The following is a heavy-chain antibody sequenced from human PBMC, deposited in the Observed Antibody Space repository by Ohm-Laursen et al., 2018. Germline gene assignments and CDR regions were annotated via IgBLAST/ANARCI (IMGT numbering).Heavy chain of an antibody. CDR2: IYHSGST. CDR1: GYSISSGYF. Sequence: SQTLSLTCAVSGYSISSGYFWGWIRQPPGKGLEWIGTIYHSGSTYYNPSLKSRVTISVDTSKHQFSLMVNSATAADTAVYYCARSTNFDYWGQGTPVTVSS. V-gene: IGHV4-38-2*01. J-gene: IGHJ4*02. CDR3: ARSTNFDY.